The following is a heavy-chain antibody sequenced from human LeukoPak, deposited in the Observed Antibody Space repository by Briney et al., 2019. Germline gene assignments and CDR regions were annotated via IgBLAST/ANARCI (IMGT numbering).Heavy chain of an antibody. Sequence: GGSLRLSCAASGFTFSSYAMHWVRQAPGKGLQWVAFISYDGNNIHYADSVKGRFTISRDNSKNTLYLQMNSLRLEDTAAFYCARDQPEHYLPSDYWGQGTLVTVSS. CDR2: ISYDGNNI. CDR1: GFTFSSYA. D-gene: IGHD1-14*01. J-gene: IGHJ4*02. V-gene: IGHV3-30-3*01. CDR3: ARDQPEHYLPSDY.